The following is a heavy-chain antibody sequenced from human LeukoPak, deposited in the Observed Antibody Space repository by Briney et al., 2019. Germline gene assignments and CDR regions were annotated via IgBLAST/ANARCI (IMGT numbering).Heavy chain of an antibody. J-gene: IGHJ4*02. V-gene: IGHV4-39*07. CDR3: ARYREVGATVDY. D-gene: IGHD1-26*01. CDR2: IYYRGST. Sequence: PSETLSLTCTVSGGSISSSTYYWGWIRQPPGKGLEWIGSIYYRGSTHYNPSLASLKSRVAISADTSKNQFSLKLSSVTAADTAVYYCARYREVGATVDYWGQGTLVTVSS. CDR1: GGSISSSTYY.